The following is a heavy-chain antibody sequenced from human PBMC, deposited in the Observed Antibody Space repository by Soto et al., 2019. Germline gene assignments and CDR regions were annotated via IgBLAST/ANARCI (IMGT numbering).Heavy chain of an antibody. J-gene: IGHJ5*02. Sequence: GGSLRLSCAASGFTFSSYSMNWVRQAPGKGLEWVSSISSSSSYIYYADSVKGRFTISRDNAKNSLYLQMNSLRAEDTAVYYCARDYADSSSSDYNWFDPWGQGTLVTVSS. V-gene: IGHV3-21*01. CDR1: GFTFSSYS. D-gene: IGHD6-6*01. CDR3: ARDYADSSSSDYNWFDP. CDR2: ISSSSSYI.